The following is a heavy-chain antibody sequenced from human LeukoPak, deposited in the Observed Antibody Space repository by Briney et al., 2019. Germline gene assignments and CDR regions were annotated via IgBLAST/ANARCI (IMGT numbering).Heavy chain of an antibody. CDR1: GFIFSSYW. CDR2: INTDGSST. D-gene: IGHD1-1*01. V-gene: IGHV3-74*01. J-gene: IGHJ4*02. Sequence: GGSLRLSCAASGFIFSSYWMHWVRHAPGKGLAWVSRINTDGSSTSYADSVKGRFTISRDNAKNSLYLQMNSLRAEDTAVYYCARSTGTTGYYWGQGTLVTVSS. CDR3: ARSTGTTGYY.